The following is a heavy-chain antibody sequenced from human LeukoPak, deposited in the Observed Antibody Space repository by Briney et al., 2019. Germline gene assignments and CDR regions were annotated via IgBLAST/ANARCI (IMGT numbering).Heavy chain of an antibody. CDR1: GFTFSSYW. CDR2: INTDGSST. D-gene: IGHD6-13*01. J-gene: IGHJ3*02. V-gene: IGHV3-74*01. Sequence: GGSLRLSCAASGFTFSSYWMHWVRQAPGKGLVWVSRINTDGSSTSYADSVKGRFTISRDNAKNTLYLQMNSLRAEDTAVYYCASPYSSSWYWDAFDIWGQGTMVTVSS. CDR3: ASPYSSSWYWDAFDI.